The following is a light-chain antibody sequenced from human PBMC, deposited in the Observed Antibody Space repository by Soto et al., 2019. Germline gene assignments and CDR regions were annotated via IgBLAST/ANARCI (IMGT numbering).Light chain of an antibody. V-gene: IGLV1-51*02. CDR1: GPNIGKTL. CDR3: ATWDSSLYGVV. CDR2: END. J-gene: IGLJ2*01. Sequence: QSVLTQPPSVSAAPGQKVTISCSGSGPNIGKTLVSWYQQLPGAVPKVLIFENDKRLSGIPDRFSDSRSGTSATLDITGLQTGDEADYYCATWDSSLYGVVFGGGTKLTVL.